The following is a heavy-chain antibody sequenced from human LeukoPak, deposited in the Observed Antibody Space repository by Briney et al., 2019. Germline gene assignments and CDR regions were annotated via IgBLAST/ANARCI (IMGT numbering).Heavy chain of an antibody. CDR2: IYHSGST. CDR1: GYSINSGYY. Sequence: SETLSLPCTVSGYSINSGYYWGWIRQPPGKGLEGIGSIYHSGSTYYNTPLKRRVTISVDTSKNQFSLKLRSVTAADTAVYYCARDDHYTGSSVNVFDIWGQGTMVTVSS. D-gene: IGHD1-26*01. V-gene: IGHV4-38-2*02. CDR3: ARDDHYTGSSVNVFDI. J-gene: IGHJ3*02.